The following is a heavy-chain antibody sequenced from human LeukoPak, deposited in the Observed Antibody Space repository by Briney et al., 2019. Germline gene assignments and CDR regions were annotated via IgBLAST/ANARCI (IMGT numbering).Heavy chain of an antibody. CDR1: GGSISGYY. D-gene: IGHD2-15*01. CDR3: ARGYGGYCSGGSCYYYYGMDV. J-gene: IGHJ6*02. CDR2: INHSGST. Sequence: PSETLSLTCTVSGGSISGYYWSWIRQPPGKGLEWIGEINHSGSTNYNPSLKSRVTISVDTSKNQFSLKLSSVTAADTAVYYCARGYGGYCSGGSCYYYYGMDVWGQGTTVTVSS. V-gene: IGHV4-34*01.